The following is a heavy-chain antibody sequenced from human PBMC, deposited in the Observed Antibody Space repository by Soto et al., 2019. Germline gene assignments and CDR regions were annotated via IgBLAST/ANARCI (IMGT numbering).Heavy chain of an antibody. V-gene: IGHV3-7*01. J-gene: IGHJ3*01. Sequence: EVQLVESGGGLVQPGGSLRLSCVASGFTFSSSCMSWVRQAPGKGLEWVANIKQDGSDKYYVDSVEGRFTISRDNAKNSLYLQMNSLRAEDTAVYSCARTSSFAAAVWGQGTMGIVSS. D-gene: IGHD6-13*01. CDR2: IKQDGSDK. CDR3: ARTSSFAAAV. CDR1: GFTFSSSC.